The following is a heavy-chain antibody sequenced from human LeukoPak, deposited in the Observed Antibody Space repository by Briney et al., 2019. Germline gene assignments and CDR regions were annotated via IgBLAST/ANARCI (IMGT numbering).Heavy chain of an antibody. J-gene: IGHJ5*02. Sequence: GGSLRLSCAASGINFSDYSMNWVRQAPGKGLEWVSAITSSSTNTYYADSVKGRFTISRDNAKNSLYLQMNSLRAEDTAVYYCSGYNWFDPWGQGTLVTVSS. CDR3: SGYNWFDP. CDR1: GINFSDYS. V-gene: IGHV3-21*01. CDR2: ITSSSTNT.